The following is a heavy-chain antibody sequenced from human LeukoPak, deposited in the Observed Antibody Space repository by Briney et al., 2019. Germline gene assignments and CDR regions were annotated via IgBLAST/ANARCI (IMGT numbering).Heavy chain of an antibody. CDR2: ISSSGSTI. V-gene: IGHV3-48*03. Sequence: PGGSLRLSCAASGFTFSSYEMNWVRQAPGKGLEWVSYISSSGSTIYYADSVKGRFTISRDNAKNSLYLQMNSLRAEDTAVYYCARRTRVGAFDIWGQGAMVTVSS. CDR3: ARRTRVGAFDI. D-gene: IGHD1-1*01. J-gene: IGHJ3*02. CDR1: GFTFSSYE.